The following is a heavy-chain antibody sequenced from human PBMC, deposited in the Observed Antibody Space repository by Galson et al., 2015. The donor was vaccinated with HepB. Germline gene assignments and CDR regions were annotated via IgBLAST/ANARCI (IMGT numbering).Heavy chain of an antibody. CDR3: ARLPTYYYDSSGSRKQSKYFQH. CDR2: INHSGST. Sequence: SETLSLTCAVYGGSFSGYYWSWIRQPPGKGLEWIGEINHSGSTNYNPSLKSRVTISVDTSKNQFSLKLSSVTAADTAVYYCARLPTYYYDSSGSRKQSKYFQHWGQGTLATVSS. V-gene: IGHV4-34*01. D-gene: IGHD3-22*01. CDR1: GGSFSGYY. J-gene: IGHJ1*01.